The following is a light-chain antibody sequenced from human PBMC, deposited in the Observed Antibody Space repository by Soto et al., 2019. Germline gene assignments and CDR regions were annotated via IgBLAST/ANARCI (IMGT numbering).Light chain of an antibody. CDR3: SSYAGRTLYV. CDR1: SSDVGGYDY. Sequence: ALTQPPSASGSPGQSVTISCTGNSSDVGGYDYVSWYQQRPGKAPKLLIHEVTKRPSGVPDRFSGSKSGNTASLTVSGLQAEDEADYYCSSYAGRTLYVFGTGTKLTVL. V-gene: IGLV2-8*01. J-gene: IGLJ1*01. CDR2: EVT.